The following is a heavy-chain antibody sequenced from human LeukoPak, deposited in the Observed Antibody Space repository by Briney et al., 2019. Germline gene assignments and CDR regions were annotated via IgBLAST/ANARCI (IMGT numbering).Heavy chain of an antibody. Sequence: SETLSLTCTVSGDSITSGSGIYYWSWIRQPAGKGLEWIGRISISGTTNYNPSLKSRITISIDTSRNQFSLNLNFVTAADTAEYYCVRMGQLPGGWFDSWGQGTLVTVSS. J-gene: IGHJ5*01. V-gene: IGHV4-61*02. CDR1: GDSITSGSGIYY. CDR3: VRMGQLPGGWFDS. CDR2: ISISGTT. D-gene: IGHD2-2*01.